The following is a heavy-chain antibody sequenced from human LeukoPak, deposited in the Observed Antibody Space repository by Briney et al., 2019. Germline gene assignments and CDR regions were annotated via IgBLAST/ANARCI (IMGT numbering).Heavy chain of an antibody. Sequence: GGSLRLSCAASGFTFSSYWMSWVRQAPGKGLEWVANIKQDGSEKYYVDSVKGRFTISRDNAKNSLYLQMNSLRAEDTAVYYCAREDGYSSSCPDYWGQETLVTVSS. CDR2: IKQDGSEK. CDR3: AREDGYSSSCPDY. V-gene: IGHV3-7*01. J-gene: IGHJ4*02. D-gene: IGHD6-13*01. CDR1: GFTFSSYW.